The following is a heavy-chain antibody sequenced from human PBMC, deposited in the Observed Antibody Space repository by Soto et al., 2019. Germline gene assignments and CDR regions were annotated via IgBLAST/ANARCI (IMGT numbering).Heavy chain of an antibody. CDR2: ISYDGSNK. CDR1: GFTFSSYG. Sequence: QVQLVESGGGVVQPGRSLRLSCAASGFTFSSYGMHWVRQAPGKGLEWVAVISYDGSNKYYADSVKGRFTISRDNSKNTLYLQMNSLRAEDTAVYYCAKGLVGYSSSSGVDYWGKGTLVTVSS. V-gene: IGHV3-30*18. CDR3: AKGLVGYSSSSGVDY. J-gene: IGHJ4*02. D-gene: IGHD6-6*01.